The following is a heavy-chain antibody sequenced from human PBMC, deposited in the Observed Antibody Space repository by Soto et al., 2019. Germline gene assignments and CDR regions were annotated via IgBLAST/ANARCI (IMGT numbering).Heavy chain of an antibody. J-gene: IGHJ4*02. CDR1: GGSISSGGYY. D-gene: IGHD6-19*01. CDR3: ARAVSGWYYYFDY. Sequence: PSETLSLTCTVSGGSISSGGYYWSWIRQHPGKGLEWIGYIYSSGSTNYNPSLKSRVTISVDTSKNQFSLKLSSVTAADTAVYYCARAVSGWYYYFDYWGQGTLVTVSS. V-gene: IGHV4-61*08. CDR2: IYSSGST.